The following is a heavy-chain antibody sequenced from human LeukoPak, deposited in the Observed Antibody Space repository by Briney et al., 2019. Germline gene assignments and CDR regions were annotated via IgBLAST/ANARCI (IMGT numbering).Heavy chain of an antibody. CDR3: SRDQDF. J-gene: IGHJ4*02. CDR1: GFTFSGYL. V-gene: IGHV3-74*03. D-gene: IGHD3-3*01. CDR2: ISSDGSVR. Sequence: GESLRLSCVASGFTFSGYLVHWVRQAPGKGLTWVSRISSDGSVREYADSVKGRFTISRDNAKNTVYLQMNSLRAEDTAKYYCSRDQDFWGQGTLVTVSS.